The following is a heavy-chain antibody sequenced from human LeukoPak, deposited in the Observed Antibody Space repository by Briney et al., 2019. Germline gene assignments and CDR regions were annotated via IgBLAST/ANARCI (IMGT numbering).Heavy chain of an antibody. D-gene: IGHD6-13*01. CDR2: LSGSGSNT. CDR1: GFTFSNYA. V-gene: IGHV3-23*01. J-gene: IGHJ4*02. CDR3: AKPDSSTWYGRGLDY. Sequence: GGSLRLSCAASGFTFSNYAMSWVRQAPGKGLEWVSALSGSGSNTYFADSVKGRFTISRDNSKNTLYLQMNSLRAEDTAIYYCAKPDSSTWYGRGLDYWGQGTLVTVSS.